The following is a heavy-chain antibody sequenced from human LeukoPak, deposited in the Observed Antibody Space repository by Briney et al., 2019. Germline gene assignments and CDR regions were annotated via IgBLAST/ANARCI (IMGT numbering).Heavy chain of an antibody. V-gene: IGHV3-66*01. CDR2: ISDGGTK. CDR1: GIIVSNIY. CDR3: AGAPETGH. D-gene: IGHD5-24*01. J-gene: IGHJ4*02. Sequence: GGSLRLSCAVSGIIVSNIYMTWVRQAPGKGLACVSVISDGGTKFYVDSVRGRFTISRDRAKNMLYLQMNDVRAEDTAIYYCAGAPETGHWGQGTLVTVSS.